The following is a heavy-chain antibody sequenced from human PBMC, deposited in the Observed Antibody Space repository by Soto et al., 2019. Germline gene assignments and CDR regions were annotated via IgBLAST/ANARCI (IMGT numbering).Heavy chain of an antibody. Sequence: GASVKVSCKASGYTFTSYYMHWVRQAPGQGLEWMGIINPSGGSTSYAQKFQGRVTMTRDTSTSTVYMELSSLRSEDTAVYYCARSIAARGYYYYGMDVWGQGPTVTVSS. V-gene: IGHV1-46*01. J-gene: IGHJ6*02. CDR1: GYTFTSYY. CDR2: INPSGGST. CDR3: ARSIAARGYYYYGMDV. D-gene: IGHD6-6*01.